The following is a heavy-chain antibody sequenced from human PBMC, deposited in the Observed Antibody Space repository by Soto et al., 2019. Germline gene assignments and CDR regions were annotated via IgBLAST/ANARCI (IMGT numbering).Heavy chain of an antibody. J-gene: IGHJ4*02. Sequence: KTSETLSLTCAVSGGSISSGGYSWSWIRQPPGKGLEWIGYIYHSGSTYYNPSLKSRVTISVDRSKNQFSLKLSSVTAADTAVYYCASCKHYGDFDYWGQGTLVTVSS. CDR3: ASCKHYGDFDY. CDR1: GGSISSGGYS. V-gene: IGHV4-30-2*01. CDR2: IYHSGST. D-gene: IGHD4-17*01.